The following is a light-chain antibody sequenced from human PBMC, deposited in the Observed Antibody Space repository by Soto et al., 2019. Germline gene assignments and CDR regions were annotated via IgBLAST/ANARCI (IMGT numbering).Light chain of an antibody. CDR3: QQSYSTPRT. CDR2: GAS. Sequence: EIVMTQSPATLSVSPGERATLSCRANQNVISNLAWYQQKPGQAPRLLIYGASTRATGIPARFSGSGSGTEFTLSISSLQPEDFATYYCQQSYSTPRTFGQGTRLEIK. V-gene: IGKV3-15*01. J-gene: IGKJ5*01. CDR1: QNVISN.